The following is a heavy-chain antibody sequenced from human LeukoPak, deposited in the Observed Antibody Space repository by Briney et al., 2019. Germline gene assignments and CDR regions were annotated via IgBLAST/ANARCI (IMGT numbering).Heavy chain of an antibody. CDR2: IQYDRSNQ. J-gene: IGHJ6*04. CDR1: GFTFSSYG. CDR3: AELGITMIGGV. Sequence: PGGSLRLSCAASGFTFSSYGMHWVRQAPGKGLEWVAYIQYDRSNQQYAGSVKGRFSISRDNSKNTLSLQMNSLRAEDTAVYYCAELGITMIGGVWGKGTTVTISS. D-gene: IGHD3-10*02. V-gene: IGHV3-30*02.